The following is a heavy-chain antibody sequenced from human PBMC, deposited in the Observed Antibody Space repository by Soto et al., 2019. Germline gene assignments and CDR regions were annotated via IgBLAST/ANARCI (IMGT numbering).Heavy chain of an antibody. D-gene: IGHD3-22*01. Sequence: QVRLVQSGAEVKRPGASVKVSCRASGYTFVDYALHWVRQAPGQGLEWVGWMNPKTGNIKYSQKYEDRVSITRDTATSTAYMELSGLRSEDTAVYFCTREAVVAENWFDPWGQGTLVTVSS. V-gene: IGHV1-3*01. J-gene: IGHJ5*02. CDR1: GYTFVDYA. CDR3: TREAVVAENWFDP. CDR2: MNPKTGNI.